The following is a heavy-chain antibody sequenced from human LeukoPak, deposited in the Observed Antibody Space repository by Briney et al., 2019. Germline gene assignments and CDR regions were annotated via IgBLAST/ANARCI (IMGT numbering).Heavy chain of an antibody. Sequence: SETLSLTCAVYGGSFSGYYWSWIRQPPGKGLEWIGEINHSGSTNYNPSLESRVTISVDTSKNQFSLKLSSVTAADTAVYYCARSPSSGVHYYYYYYMDVWGKGTTVTISS. V-gene: IGHV4-34*01. CDR2: INHSGST. CDR3: ARSPSSGVHYYYYYYMDV. CDR1: GGSFSGYY. D-gene: IGHD3-22*01. J-gene: IGHJ6*03.